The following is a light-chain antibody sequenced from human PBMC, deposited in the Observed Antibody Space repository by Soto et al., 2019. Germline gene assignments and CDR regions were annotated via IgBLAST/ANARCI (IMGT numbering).Light chain of an antibody. CDR2: DAS. J-gene: IGKJ3*01. CDR3: QQYDSLLPLFT. Sequence: DIQMTQSPSSMSASVGDRVTIACQASQDISSYLNWFQQKPGKAPKLLIYDASNLETGVPSRFSGSGSGTDFTFTISSLQPEDIATYYCQQYDSLLPLFTFGPGTKVDIK. CDR1: QDISSY. V-gene: IGKV1-33*01.